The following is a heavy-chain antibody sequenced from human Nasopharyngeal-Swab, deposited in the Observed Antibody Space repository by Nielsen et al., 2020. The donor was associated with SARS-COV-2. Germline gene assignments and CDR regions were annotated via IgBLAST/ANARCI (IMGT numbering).Heavy chain of an antibody. D-gene: IGHD2-15*01. Sequence: VRQMPGKGLEWMGIIYPGDSGTRYSPSFQGQVTISADKSISTAYLQWSSLKASDTAMYYCARHELPENRGGFDYWGQGTLVTVSS. CDR2: IYPGDSGT. V-gene: IGHV5-51*01. J-gene: IGHJ4*02. CDR3: ARHELPENRGGFDY.